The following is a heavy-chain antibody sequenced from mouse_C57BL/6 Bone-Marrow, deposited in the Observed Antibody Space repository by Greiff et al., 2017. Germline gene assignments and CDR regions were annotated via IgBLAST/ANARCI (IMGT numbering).Heavy chain of an antibody. J-gene: IGHJ1*03. D-gene: IGHD2-2*01. Sequence: EVQLVESEGGLVQPGSSMKLSCTASGFTFSDYYMAWVRQVPEKGLEWVANINYDGSSTYYLDSLKSRFIISRDNAKNILYLQMSSLKSEDTATYYCARDGPVYYGYYWYFDVWGTGTTVTVSS. CDR2: INYDGSST. V-gene: IGHV5-16*01. CDR3: ARDGPVYYGYYWYFDV. CDR1: GFTFSDYY.